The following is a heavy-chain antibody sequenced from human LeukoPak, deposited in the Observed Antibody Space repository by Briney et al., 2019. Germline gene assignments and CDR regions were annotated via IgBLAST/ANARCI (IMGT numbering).Heavy chain of an antibody. CDR2: IYTGGTT. CDR3: ARDSSSYYSDY. CDR1: GFSVTSNH. D-gene: IGHD6-6*01. V-gene: IGHV3-66*01. Sequence: GGSLRLSCAASGFSVTSNHMNWVRQAPGKGLEWVSIIYTGGTTHYADSLNDRFTISRDDSINTLYLQMNSLRAEDTAVYYCARDSSSYYSDYWGQGTLVTVS. J-gene: IGHJ4*02.